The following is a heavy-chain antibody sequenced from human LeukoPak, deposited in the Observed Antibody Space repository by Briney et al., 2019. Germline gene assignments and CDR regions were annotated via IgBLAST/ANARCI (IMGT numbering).Heavy chain of an antibody. J-gene: IGHJ4*02. V-gene: IGHV3-30*18. Sequence: GRSLRLSCAAPGFTFSNYGMHWVRQAPGKGLEWVAVISYDGSNKNYADSVKGRFTISRDNSKNTLYLQMNSLRVEDTAVYYCAKSREMATIDDYFDYWDQGTLVTVSS. CDR2: ISYDGSNK. CDR1: GFTFSNYG. CDR3: AKSREMATIDDYFDY. D-gene: IGHD5-24*01.